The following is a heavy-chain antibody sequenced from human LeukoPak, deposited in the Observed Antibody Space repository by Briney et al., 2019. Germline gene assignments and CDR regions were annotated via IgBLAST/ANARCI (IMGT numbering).Heavy chain of an antibody. J-gene: IGHJ4*02. CDR2: ISAYNGNT. D-gene: IGHD3-22*01. CDR1: GYTFTSYG. CDR3: TRAPPGMTMMTDY. V-gene: IGHV1-18*01. Sequence: GASVKVSCKASGYTFTSYGISWVRQAPGQGLEWIGWISAYNGNTNYAQKLQGRVTMTTDTSTSVAYMELRSLTSDDTAVYYCTRAPPGMTMMTDYWGQGTLVTVSS.